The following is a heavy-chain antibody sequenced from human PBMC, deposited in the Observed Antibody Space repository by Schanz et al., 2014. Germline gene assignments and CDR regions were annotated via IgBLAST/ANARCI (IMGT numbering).Heavy chain of an antibody. V-gene: IGHV3-23*04. J-gene: IGHJ4*02. D-gene: IGHD3-10*01. CDR3: AKYRGYYRVSGSYRELEY. Sequence: EVQLVESGGGLVQPGGSLRLSCAASGFSLDIFAVNWVRQAPGKGLEWVSSFNDGGVNKYYADSVKGRFTISRDNSKTTVYLQMNSLRPEDTAVYYCAKYRGYYRVSGSYRELEYWGQGTLVTVSS. CDR1: GFSLDIFA. CDR2: FNDGGVNK.